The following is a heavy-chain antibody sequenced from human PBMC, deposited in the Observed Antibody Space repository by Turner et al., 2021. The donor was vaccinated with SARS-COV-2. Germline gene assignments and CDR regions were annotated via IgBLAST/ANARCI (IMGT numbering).Heavy chain of an antibody. CDR2: INPNSGDT. Sequence: QVHLVQSGAEVKKPGASVKVSCQASGYTFTGYYMHWVRQAPGQGLEWMGWINPNSGDTNYAQKFQGRVTMTRDTSISTAYMELSRLRSDDTAVYYWARGTYYYDISAYRNDAFDIWGQGTMVTVSS. D-gene: IGHD3-22*01. J-gene: IGHJ3*02. V-gene: IGHV1-2*02. CDR1: GYTFTGYY. CDR3: ARGTYYYDISAYRNDAFDI.